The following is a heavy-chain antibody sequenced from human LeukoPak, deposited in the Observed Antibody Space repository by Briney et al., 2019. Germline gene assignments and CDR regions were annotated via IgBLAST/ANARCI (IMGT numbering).Heavy chain of an antibody. CDR3: ASRPYDNSGYYYV. J-gene: IGHJ4*02. CDR2: ISGSSSYI. Sequence: GGSLRLSCAASGFTFSTYSMDWVRQAPGKGLEWVSSISGSSSYIYYVDTAKGRFTISRDNAKNSLFLQMNSLRAEDTAVYYCASRPYDNSGYYYVWGQGTLVTVSP. CDR1: GFTFSTYS. D-gene: IGHD3-22*01. V-gene: IGHV3-21*01.